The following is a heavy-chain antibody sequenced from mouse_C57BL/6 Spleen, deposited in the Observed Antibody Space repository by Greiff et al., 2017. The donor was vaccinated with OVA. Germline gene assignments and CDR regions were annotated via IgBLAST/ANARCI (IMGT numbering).Heavy chain of an antibody. CDR1: GFTFSSYA. Sequence: EVKVVESGGGLVKPGGSLKLSCAASGFTFSSYAMSWVRQTPEKRLEWVATISDGGSYTYYPDNVKGRFTISRDNAKNNLYLQMSYLKSEDTAMYYCARDSLLCFFFDYWGQGTTLTVSS. CDR2: ISDGGSYT. J-gene: IGHJ2*01. CDR3: ARDSLLCFFFDY. V-gene: IGHV5-4*01. D-gene: IGHD2-1*01.